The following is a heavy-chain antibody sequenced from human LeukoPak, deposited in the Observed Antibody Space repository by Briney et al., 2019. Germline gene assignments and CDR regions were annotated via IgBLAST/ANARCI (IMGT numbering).Heavy chain of an antibody. Sequence: PLETLSLTCPVSVGSISSSISYVWGWIRQHPGKGLEWIANIYYRGSPYYNPSLKSRVAISVDTSKNQVSLNLTSVTAADTAVYYCARQSADFWTDYAKSWFDPWGQGTLVTVSS. D-gene: IGHD3/OR15-3a*01. V-gene: IGHV4-39*01. J-gene: IGHJ5*02. CDR2: IYYRGSP. CDR3: ARQSADFWTDYAKSWFDP. CDR1: VGSISSSISYV.